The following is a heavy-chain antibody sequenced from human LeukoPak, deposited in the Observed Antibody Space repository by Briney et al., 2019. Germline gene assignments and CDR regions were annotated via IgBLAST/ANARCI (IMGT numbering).Heavy chain of an antibody. CDR3: ARRSRGYGDYGY. D-gene: IGHD4-17*01. CDR2: INHSGST. V-gene: IGHV4-34*01. CDR1: GGSFSGYY. Sequence: PSETLSLTCAVYGGSFSGYYWSWIRQPPGKGLEWIGEINHSGSTNYNPSLKSRVTISVDTSKNQFSLKLSSVTAADTAVYYCARRSRGYGDYGYWGQGTLVTVSS. J-gene: IGHJ4*02.